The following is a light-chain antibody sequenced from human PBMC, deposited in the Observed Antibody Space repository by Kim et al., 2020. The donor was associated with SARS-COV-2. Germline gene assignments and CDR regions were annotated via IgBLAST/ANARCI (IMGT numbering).Light chain of an antibody. V-gene: IGKV3-20*01. CDR3: HQYNTPNT. Sequence: LSPGERATLSCRASQSLGNKNLAWYQQRLGQAPRLLIYGISNRATGIPDRFSGRGSGTDFTLTISRLEPEDFAVYYCHQYNTPNTFGQGTRLEIK. J-gene: IGKJ5*01. CDR2: GIS. CDR1: QSLGNKN.